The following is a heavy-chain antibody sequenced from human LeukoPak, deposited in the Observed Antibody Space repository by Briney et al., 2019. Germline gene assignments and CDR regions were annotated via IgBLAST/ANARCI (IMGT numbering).Heavy chain of an antibody. CDR1: GFTFDDYA. CDR3: AKDMGYSSGWYKDY. Sequence: LPGGSLRLSCAASGFTFDDYAMHWVRHAPGKGLEWVSLISGDGGSTYYADSVKGRFTISRDNSKNSLYLQMNSLRTEDTALYYCAKDMGYSSGWYKDYWGQGTLVTVSS. CDR2: ISGDGGST. V-gene: IGHV3-43*02. D-gene: IGHD6-19*01. J-gene: IGHJ4*02.